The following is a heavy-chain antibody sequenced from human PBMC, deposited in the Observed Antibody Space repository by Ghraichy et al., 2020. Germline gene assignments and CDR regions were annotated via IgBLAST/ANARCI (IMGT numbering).Heavy chain of an antibody. V-gene: IGHV3-23*01. Sequence: GGSLRLSCAASGLAFRSYAMSWVRQVPGKGLDWVSSLSSRDGATYYADSVKGRFTISIDYSKNTLYLQMNSLRGDDTAVYYCATKAYCTSSICYGLDNWGQATLVALSS. CDR1: GLAFRSYA. D-gene: IGHD2-2*01. J-gene: IGHJ4*02. CDR2: LSSRDGAT. CDR3: ATKAYCTSSICYGLDN.